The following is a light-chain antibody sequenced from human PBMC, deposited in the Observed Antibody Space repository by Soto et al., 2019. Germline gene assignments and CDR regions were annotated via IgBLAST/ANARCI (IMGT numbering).Light chain of an antibody. CDR3: QQYNNWPFS. Sequence: EIVVTQSPATLSVSPGERATLSCRASQSASSNLAWYQQKPGQAPRLLIYDVSIRATGVPARFSGTGSETDFTLTISGLQSEDSAVYFCQQYNNWPFSFGQGTRLEI. CDR2: DVS. V-gene: IGKV3-15*01. J-gene: IGKJ5*01. CDR1: QSASSN.